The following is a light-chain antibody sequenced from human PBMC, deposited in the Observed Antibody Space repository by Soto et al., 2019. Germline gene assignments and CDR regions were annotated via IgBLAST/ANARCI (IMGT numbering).Light chain of an antibody. CDR2: GAS. CDR3: QQYGYPPRT. Sequence: EIVLTQSPGTLSLSPGEETTLSCRASQYVNSNYLAWYQQKAGQAPRLLIYGASSRATGIPDRFSGSGSGTESTLTISRLEPEDFAVYYCQQYGYPPRTFGQGTKVEIK. CDR1: QYVNSNY. J-gene: IGKJ1*01. V-gene: IGKV3-20*01.